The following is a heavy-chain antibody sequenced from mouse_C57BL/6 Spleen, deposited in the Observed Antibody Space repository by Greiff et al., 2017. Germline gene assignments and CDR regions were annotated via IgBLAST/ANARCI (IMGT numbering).Heavy chain of an antibody. CDR3: ARDRSGYKNYFDY. D-gene: IGHD3-2*02. CDR1: GYSITSGYY. CDR2: ISYDGSN. Sequence: EVQLQQSGPGLVKPSQSLSLTCSVTGYSITSGYYWNWIRQFPGNKLEWMGYISYDGSNNYNPSLKNRISITRDTSKNQFFLKLNSVTTEDTATYYCARDRSGYKNYFDYWGQGTTLTVSS. J-gene: IGHJ2*01. V-gene: IGHV3-6*01.